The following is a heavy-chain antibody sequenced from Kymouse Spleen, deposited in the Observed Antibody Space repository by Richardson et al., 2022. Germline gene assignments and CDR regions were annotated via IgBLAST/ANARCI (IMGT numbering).Heavy chain of an antibody. CDR2: IRSKANSYAT. CDR3: TTLTGDIAFDI. V-gene: IGHV3-73*02. CDR1: GFTFSGSA. D-gene: IGHD7-27*02. Sequence: EVQLVESGGGLVQPGGSLKLSCAASGFTFSGSAMHWVRQASGKGLEWVGRIRSKANSYATAYAASVKGRFTISRDDSKNTAYLQMNSLKTEDTAVYYCTTLTGDIAFDIWGQGTMVTVSS. J-gene: IGHJ3*02.